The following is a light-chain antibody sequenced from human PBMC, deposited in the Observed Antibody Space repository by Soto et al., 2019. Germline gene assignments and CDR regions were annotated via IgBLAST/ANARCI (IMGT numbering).Light chain of an antibody. CDR2: AAS. Sequence: DIQMTQSPSSLSASVGDRVTITCRASRYIDTYLSWYQQKPGKVPNLLISAASSLQSGVPSRFSGSGSGTDFILPITSLQSEDFATYYCHQTFTPPLTFGGGTKVEI. CDR3: HQTFTPPLT. J-gene: IGKJ4*01. CDR1: RYIDTY. V-gene: IGKV1-39*01.